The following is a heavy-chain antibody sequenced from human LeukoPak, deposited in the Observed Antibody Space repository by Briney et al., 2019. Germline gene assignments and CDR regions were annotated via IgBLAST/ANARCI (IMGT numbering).Heavy chain of an antibody. V-gene: IGHV4-59*01. CDR2: IYYTGST. CDR1: GGSISSYY. Sequence: SETLSLTCTVSGGSISSYYWSWIRQPPGKGLEWIGYIYYTGSTNYNPSLKSRVSISVDTSKNQFSLKLTSVTAADTAVYYCARGGLRFLEWLLPLDYWGQGTLVTVSS. CDR3: ARGGLRFLEWLLPLDY. J-gene: IGHJ4*02. D-gene: IGHD3-3*01.